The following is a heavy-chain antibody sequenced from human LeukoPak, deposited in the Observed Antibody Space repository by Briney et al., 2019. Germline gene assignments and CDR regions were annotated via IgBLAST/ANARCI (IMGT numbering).Heavy chain of an antibody. J-gene: IGHJ6*03. V-gene: IGHV4-59*01. D-gene: IGHD6-13*01. CDR2: IYYSGST. CDR1: GGSISSYY. Sequence: SSETLSLTCTVSGGSISSYYWSWIRQPPGKGLEWIGYIYYSGSTNYNPSLKSRVTISVDTSKNQFSLKLSSVTAADTAVYYCARESVAAAVPHYYMDVWGKGTTVTVSS. CDR3: ARESVAAAVPHYYMDV.